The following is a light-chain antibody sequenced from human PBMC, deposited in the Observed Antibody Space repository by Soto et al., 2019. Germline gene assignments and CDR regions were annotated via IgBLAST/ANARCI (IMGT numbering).Light chain of an antibody. J-gene: IGKJ1*01. Sequence: DIGMTQCPSSLSASVGDRVTIICRASQRISDYLNWYQQKPGNAPKLLIFAASSLQSGVPSRFSGSGSGTDFNLTISSLQPEDFATYSCQQSYSTPPTLGQGTKVDIK. CDR3: QQSYSTPPT. V-gene: IGKV1-39*01. CDR2: AAS. CDR1: QRISDY.